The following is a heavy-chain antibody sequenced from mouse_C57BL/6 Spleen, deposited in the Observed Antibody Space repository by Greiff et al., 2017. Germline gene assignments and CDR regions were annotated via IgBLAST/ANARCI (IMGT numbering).Heavy chain of an antibody. Sequence: EVQLQQSGPELVKPGASVKISCKASGYSFTGYYMNWVKQSPEKSLEWIGGINPSTGGTTYNQKFKAKATLTVDKSSSTAYMQLKSLSSEDSAVYYCARVPSYYGSSFFAYWGQGTLVTVSA. J-gene: IGHJ3*01. CDR2: INPSTGGT. D-gene: IGHD1-1*01. CDR3: ARVPSYYGSSFFAY. CDR1: GYSFTGYY. V-gene: IGHV1-42*01.